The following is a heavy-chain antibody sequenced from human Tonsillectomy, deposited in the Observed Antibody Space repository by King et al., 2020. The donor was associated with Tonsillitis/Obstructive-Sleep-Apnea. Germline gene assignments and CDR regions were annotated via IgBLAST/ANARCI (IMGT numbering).Heavy chain of an antibody. CDR1: GYSFTSYW. J-gene: IGHJ5*02. CDR3: ARLEVVVEPVAIPPGNNWFDP. V-gene: IGHV5-51*03. D-gene: IGHD2-2*01. Sequence: QLVQSGAEVKKPGGSLKISCKTSGYSFTSYWIGWVRQMPGKGLEWMGIIYPGDSDTRYSPSFQGQVTISADKSINTAYLQWSSLKASDTAMYYCARLEVVVEPVAIPPGNNWFDPWGQGTLVTVSS. CDR2: IYPGDSDT.